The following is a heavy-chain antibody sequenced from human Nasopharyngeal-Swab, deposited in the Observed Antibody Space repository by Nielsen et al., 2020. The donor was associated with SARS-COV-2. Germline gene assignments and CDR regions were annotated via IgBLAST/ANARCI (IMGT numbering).Heavy chain of an antibody. V-gene: IGHV3-21*01. CDR3: ARDGLDYDFWSAYFMDV. CDR1: GFTFNNYN. CDR2: ISSSSTYI. J-gene: IGHJ6*02. D-gene: IGHD3-3*01. Sequence: GESLKISCAASGFTFNNYNFNWVRQAPGTGLEWVSSISSSSTYIYYADSVKGRFTTSRDNAKNSLYLQMNSLRAEDTAVYYCARDGLDYDFWSAYFMDVWGQGTTVTVSS.